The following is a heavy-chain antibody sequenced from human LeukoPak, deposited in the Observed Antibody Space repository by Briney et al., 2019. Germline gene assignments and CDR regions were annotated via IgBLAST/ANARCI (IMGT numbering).Heavy chain of an antibody. CDR1: GFTFSSYS. J-gene: IGHJ4*02. D-gene: IGHD3-22*01. CDR3: AKDARITMIVVVRGARPYYFDY. V-gene: IGHV3-23*01. Sequence: GGSLRLSCAASGFTFSSYSMNWVRQAPGKGLEWVSSISGSGGSTNYADSVKGRFTISGDNSKNTLYLQMNSLRAEDTAVYYCAKDARITMIVVVRGARPYYFDYWGQGTLVTVSS. CDR2: ISGSGGST.